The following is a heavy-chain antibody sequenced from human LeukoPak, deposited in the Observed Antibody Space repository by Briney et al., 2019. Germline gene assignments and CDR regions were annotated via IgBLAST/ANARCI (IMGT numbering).Heavy chain of an antibody. V-gene: IGHV3-30*02. CDR3: AKDTTKAVVVPAAMGY. J-gene: IGHJ4*02. Sequence: GGSLRLSCAASGFTFSSYGMHWVRQAPGKGLEWVVFIRYDGSNKYYADSVKGRFTISRDNSKNTLYLQMNSLRAEDTAVYYCAKDTTKAVVVPAAMGYWGQGTLVTVSS. D-gene: IGHD2-2*01. CDR1: GFTFSSYG. CDR2: IRYDGSNK.